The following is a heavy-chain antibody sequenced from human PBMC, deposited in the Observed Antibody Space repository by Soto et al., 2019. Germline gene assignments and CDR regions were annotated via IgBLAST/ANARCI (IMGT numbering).Heavy chain of an antibody. Sequence: SETLSLTCAAYGGSFSGYYWSWIRQPPGKGMEWIGEINHSGSTNYNPSLKSRVTISVDTSKNQFSLKLSSVTAADTAVYYCERGMDSSSSPRETYYYYGMDVWGQGTTVTVSS. V-gene: IGHV4-34*01. CDR2: INHSGST. CDR3: ERGMDSSSSPRETYYYYGMDV. CDR1: GGSFSGYY. D-gene: IGHD6-6*01. J-gene: IGHJ6*02.